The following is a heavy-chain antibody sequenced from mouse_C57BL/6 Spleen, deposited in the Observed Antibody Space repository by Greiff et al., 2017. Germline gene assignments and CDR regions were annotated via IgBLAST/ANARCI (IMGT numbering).Heavy chain of an antibody. J-gene: IGHJ4*01. V-gene: IGHV1-15*01. CDR1: GYTFTDYE. CDR2: IDPETGGT. CDR3: TRGRVYYAMDY. Sequence: VQLQQSGAELVRPGASVTLSCKASGYTFTDYEMHWVKQTPVHGLEWIGAIDPETGGTAYNQKFKGKAILTADKSSSTAYMQLRSLTSEDSAVYYGTRGRVYYAMDYWGQGTSVTVSS.